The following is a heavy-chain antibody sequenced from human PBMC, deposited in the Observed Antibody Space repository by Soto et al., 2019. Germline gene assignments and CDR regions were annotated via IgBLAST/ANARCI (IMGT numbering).Heavy chain of an antibody. CDR2: ISAYSGKT. CDR1: GYTFSNYG. Sequence: QVHLVQSGAEVKKPGASVRVSCKASGYTFSNYGISWVRQAPGQGLEWMGWISAYSGKTNYAQSLQVRVTMTTDTTNNTADMELRSLTSDDTSVYYCARTGELRVDSWGQGSLVTVSS. J-gene: IGHJ4*02. CDR3: ARTGELRVDS. V-gene: IGHV1-18*01. D-gene: IGHD1-1*01.